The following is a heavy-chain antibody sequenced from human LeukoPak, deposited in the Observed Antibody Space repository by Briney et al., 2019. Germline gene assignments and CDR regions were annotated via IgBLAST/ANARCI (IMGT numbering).Heavy chain of an antibody. J-gene: IGHJ4*02. CDR2: IYYSGST. Sequence: SEALSLTCTVSGGSISSSSYYWGWIRQPPGKGLEWIGSIYYSGSTYYNPSLKSRVTISVDTSKNQFSLKLSSVTPADTAVYYCARAKGDYWGQGTLVTVSS. CDR3: ARAKGDY. V-gene: IGHV4-39*07. CDR1: GGSISSSSYY.